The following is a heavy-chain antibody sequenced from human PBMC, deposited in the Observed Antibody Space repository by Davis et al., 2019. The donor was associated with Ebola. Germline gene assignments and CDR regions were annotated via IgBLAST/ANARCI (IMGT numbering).Heavy chain of an antibody. Sequence: GESLKISCAASGFTFSDYSMSWIRQAPGKGLEWVSYISTSGSTMYYADSVKGRFTISRDNAKNSLYLQMNSLRDEDTAVYYCEVGPHSTSSGDYFDYWGQGALVAVSS. CDR2: ISTSGSTM. J-gene: IGHJ4*02. V-gene: IGHV3-11*04. CDR3: EVGPHSTSSGDYFDY. CDR1: GFTFSDYS. D-gene: IGHD6-6*01.